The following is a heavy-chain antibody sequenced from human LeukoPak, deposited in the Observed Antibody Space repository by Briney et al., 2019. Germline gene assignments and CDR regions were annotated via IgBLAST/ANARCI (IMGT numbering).Heavy chain of an antibody. J-gene: IGHJ6*02. D-gene: IGHD6-6*01. CDR1: GFTFSSYW. CDR3: ARVQGIAARWYYYYGMDV. V-gene: IGHV3-7*01. CDR2: IEQDGSEK. Sequence: PGGSLRLSCAASGFTFSSYWMSWVRQAPGKGLEWVANIEQDGSEKYYVDSVKGRFTISRDNAKNSLYLQMNSLRAEDTAVYYCARVQGIAARWYYYYGMDVWGQGTTVTVSS.